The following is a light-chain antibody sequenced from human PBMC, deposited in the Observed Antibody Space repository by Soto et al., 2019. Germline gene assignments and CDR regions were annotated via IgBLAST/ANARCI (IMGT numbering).Light chain of an antibody. CDR2: GNS. CDR1: SSNIGAGYD. CDR3: QSFDSSLGGSKV. V-gene: IGLV1-40*01. J-gene: IGLJ2*01. Sequence: QAVVTQPPSVSGAPGQRVTISCTGSSSNIGAGYDVHWYQQVPGTAPKLLIYGNSNRPSGVPDRFSGSKSGTSASLAITGLQAEDEADYYCQSFDSSLGGSKVFGGGTKVTVL.